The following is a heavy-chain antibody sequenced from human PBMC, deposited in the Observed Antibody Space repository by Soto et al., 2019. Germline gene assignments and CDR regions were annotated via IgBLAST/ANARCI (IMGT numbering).Heavy chain of an antibody. D-gene: IGHD3-3*01. CDR2: IIPIFGTA. Sequence: SVNVSCKASGGTFSSYAISWVRQAPGQGLEWMGGIIPIFGTANYAQKFQGRVTITADKSTSTAYMELSSLRSEDTAVYYCAIFLEWPPSTAFDYWGQGTLVTVSS. CDR1: GGTFSSYA. J-gene: IGHJ4*02. V-gene: IGHV1-69*06. CDR3: AIFLEWPPSTAFDY.